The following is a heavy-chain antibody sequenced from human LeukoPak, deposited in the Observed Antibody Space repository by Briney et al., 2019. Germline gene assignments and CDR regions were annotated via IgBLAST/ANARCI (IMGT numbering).Heavy chain of an antibody. D-gene: IGHD6-19*01. CDR1: GFTFSSYA. CDR3: ARDEGVPSYSSGCDY. J-gene: IGHJ4*02. CDR2: ISYDGSNK. V-gene: IGHV3-30*04. Sequence: PGGSLRLSCAASGFTFSSYAMHWVRQAPGKGLEWVAVISYDGSNKYYADSVKGRFTISRDNSENTLYLQMNSLRAEDTAVYYCARDEGVPSYSSGCDYWGQGTLVTVSS.